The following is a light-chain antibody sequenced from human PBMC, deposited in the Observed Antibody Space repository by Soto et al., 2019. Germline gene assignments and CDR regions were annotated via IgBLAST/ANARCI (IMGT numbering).Light chain of an antibody. J-gene: IGLJ2*01. V-gene: IGLV2-11*01. CDR1: GSDVGGYDF. CDR3: CSFAGTYTVV. CDR2: DVS. Sequence: QSALTQPRSVSGSPGQSVTLSCSGSGSDVGGYDFVSWYQQHPGKAPKLIIYDVSKRPSGVPDRYSGSKSGNTASLTISGLQAEDEADYYCCSFAGTYTVVFGGGTKFTVL.